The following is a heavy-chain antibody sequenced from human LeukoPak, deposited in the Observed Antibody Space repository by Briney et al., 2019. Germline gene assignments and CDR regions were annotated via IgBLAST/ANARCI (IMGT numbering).Heavy chain of an antibody. CDR3: ARHRGYSAYEYRALDY. V-gene: IGHV3-48*03. Sequence: PGGSLRLSCAASGFTFSSYEMNWVRQAPGKGLEWVSYISSSGSTIYYADSVKGRFTISRDNAKKILYLEVNSLRAEDTALYYCARHRGYSAYEYRALDYWGQGTLVTVSS. D-gene: IGHD5-12*01. CDR2: ISSSGSTI. CDR1: GFTFSSYE. J-gene: IGHJ4*02.